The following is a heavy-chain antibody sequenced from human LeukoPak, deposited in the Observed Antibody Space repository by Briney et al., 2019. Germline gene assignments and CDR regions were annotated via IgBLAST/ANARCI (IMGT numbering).Heavy chain of an antibody. V-gene: IGHV4-34*01. CDR2: VNLQGST. CDR3: AREGGLYRPLDY. CDR1: GGSFSGYY. J-gene: IGHJ4*02. Sequence: SETLSLTCAVYGGSFSGYYWSWIRQSPGKGLEWIGEVNLQGSTNYNPSLMGRVAIAVDTSENHISLQLTSVTAADTAVYYCAREGGLYRPLDYSGQGTLVTVSS.